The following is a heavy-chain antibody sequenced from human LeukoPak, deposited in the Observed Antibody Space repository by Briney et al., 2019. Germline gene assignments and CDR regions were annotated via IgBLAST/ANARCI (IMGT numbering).Heavy chain of an antibody. D-gene: IGHD2-2*01. CDR3: ARDSTNMDV. V-gene: IGHV3-21*01. J-gene: IGHJ6*03. CDR2: ISSSSRSM. Sequence: GGSLRLSCAASGFTFSLYSMNWVRQAPGKGLEWISSISSSSRSMYYTDSVKGRLTISRDNAQNSLYLQMSSLRAEDTAVYYCARDSTNMDVWGKGTTVTVSS. CDR1: GFTFSLYS.